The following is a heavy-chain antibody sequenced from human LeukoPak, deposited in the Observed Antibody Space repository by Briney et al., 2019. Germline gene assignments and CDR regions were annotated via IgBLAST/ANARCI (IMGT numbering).Heavy chain of an antibody. Sequence: ASVKVSCKASGYTFTGYYMHWVRQAPGQGLEWMGWINPNSGGTNYAQKFQGRVTMTRDTSISTAYMELSRPRSDDTAVYYCARDPSYYYDSSPEGYYFDYWGQGTLVTVSS. CDR2: INPNSGGT. D-gene: IGHD3-22*01. J-gene: IGHJ4*02. CDR3: ARDPSYYYDSSPEGYYFDY. CDR1: GYTFTGYY. V-gene: IGHV1-2*02.